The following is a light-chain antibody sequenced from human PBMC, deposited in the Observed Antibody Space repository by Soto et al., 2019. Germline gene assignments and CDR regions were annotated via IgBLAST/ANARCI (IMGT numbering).Light chain of an antibody. Sequence: DIQMTQSPSTLSASVGDRVTITCRASQSISSWLAWYQQKPGKAPKLLIYKASSLESGVPSRFSGSGSGTEFTLTISSLQPDDFAVYYCQQYGSSPITCGQGTRREIK. CDR2: KAS. V-gene: IGKV1-5*03. CDR1: QSISSW. J-gene: IGKJ5*01. CDR3: QQYGSSPIT.